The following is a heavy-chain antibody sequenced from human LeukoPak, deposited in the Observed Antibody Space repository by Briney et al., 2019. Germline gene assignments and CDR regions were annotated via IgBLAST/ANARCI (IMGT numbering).Heavy chain of an antibody. V-gene: IGHV3-64*01. Sequence: PGGSLRLSCAAPGYTFRSYAMQWVRQAPGKGLEYVSAISSDGRITHYANSVKGRFTISRDNSKSILYLQMGSLRVDDMAMYYCARLSGWYWFDNWGQGTLVTVSS. CDR2: ISSDGRIT. D-gene: IGHD6-19*01. J-gene: IGHJ4*02. CDR3: ARLSGWYWFDN. CDR1: GYTFRSYA.